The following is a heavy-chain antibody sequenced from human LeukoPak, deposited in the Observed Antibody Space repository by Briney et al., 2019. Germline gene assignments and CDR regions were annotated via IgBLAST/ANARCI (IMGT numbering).Heavy chain of an antibody. J-gene: IGHJ4*02. CDR3: ARRTQVWGSYRYGDDY. V-gene: IGHV4-34*01. Sequence: GSLRLSCAASGFTFSSYAMSWVRQPPGKGLEWIGEINDSGRTNYNPSLKSRVTISIDTSKNQFSLKLSSVTAADTAVYYCARRTQVWGSYRYGDDYWGQGTLVTVSS. CDR1: GFTFSSYA. D-gene: IGHD3-16*02. CDR2: INDSGRT.